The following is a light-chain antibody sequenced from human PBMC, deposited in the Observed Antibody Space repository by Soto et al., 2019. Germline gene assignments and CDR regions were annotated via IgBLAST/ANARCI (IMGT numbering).Light chain of an antibody. J-gene: IGLJ1*01. CDR2: EVN. V-gene: IGLV2-14*01. Sequence: QSALTQPASVSGPPGQSITISCTGTSHDIGGYKYVSWYQQHPGKAPKLMIYEVNNRPSGVSDRFSGSKSGNTASLTISGLQTEDEADYYCCAYTSTSALYVFGTGTKVTVL. CDR3: CAYTSTSALYV. CDR1: SHDIGGYKY.